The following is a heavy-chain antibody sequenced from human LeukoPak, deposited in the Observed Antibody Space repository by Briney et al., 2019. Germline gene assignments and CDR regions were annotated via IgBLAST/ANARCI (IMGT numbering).Heavy chain of an antibody. V-gene: IGHV4-39*01. J-gene: IGHJ4*02. CDR3: ARHDCSSTNYRCFDY. CDR1: GGSISSETYY. CDR2: IHYSGST. D-gene: IGHD2-2*01. Sequence: SETLSLTCNVSGGSISSETYYWAWIRQPPGKGLEWIGRIHYSGSTYDNAALKSRLTISVDTSKSQFSLRLSSVTAADTAVYYCARHDCSSTNYRCFDYWGQGTLVTVSS.